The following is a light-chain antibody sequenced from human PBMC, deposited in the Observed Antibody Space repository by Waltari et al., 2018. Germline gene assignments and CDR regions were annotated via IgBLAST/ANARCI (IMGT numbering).Light chain of an antibody. J-gene: IGKJ1*01. V-gene: IGKV4-1*01. Sequence: DIVMTQPPDSLAVSLGERATIPCKSSQTVLYSSHNKNYLAWYQQKAGQSPKLLLYWASTRESGVPDRFSGSGSGTDFTLTIISLQAEDVAVYYCQQYYTTPTFGQGTKVEIK. CDR2: WAS. CDR1: QTVLYSSHNKNY. CDR3: QQYYTTPT.